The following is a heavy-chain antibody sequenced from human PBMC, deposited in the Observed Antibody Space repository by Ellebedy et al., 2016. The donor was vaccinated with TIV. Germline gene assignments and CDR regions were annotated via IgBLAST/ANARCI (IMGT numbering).Heavy chain of an antibody. V-gene: IGHV3-48*04. Sequence: GESLKISCAASGFTFSPYSMNWVRRAPGKGLEWVSYISGSSLTKFYADSVKGRFTISRDNAESSLFLQMDSLRVEDTAVYYCARDMAWGNERMNDAFDIWGQGTMVIVSS. J-gene: IGHJ3*02. CDR2: ISGSSLTK. CDR3: ARDMAWGNERMNDAFDI. D-gene: IGHD7-27*01. CDR1: GFTFSPYS.